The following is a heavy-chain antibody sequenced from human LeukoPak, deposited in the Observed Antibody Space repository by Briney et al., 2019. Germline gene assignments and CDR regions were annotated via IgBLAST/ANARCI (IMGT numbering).Heavy chain of an antibody. J-gene: IGHJ5*02. Sequence: GGSLRLSCAASGFTFSSYAMSWVRQAPGKGLEWVSAISGSGGSTYYADSVKGRFTIPRDNSKNTLYLQMNSLRAEDTAVYYCAKEPSGDYSNWLDPWGQGTLVTVSS. D-gene: IGHD2-15*01. V-gene: IGHV3-23*01. CDR3: AKEPSGDYSNWLDP. CDR2: ISGSGGST. CDR1: GFTFSSYA.